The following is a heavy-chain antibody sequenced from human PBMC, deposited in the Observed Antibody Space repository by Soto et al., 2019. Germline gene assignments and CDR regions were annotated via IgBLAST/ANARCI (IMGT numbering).Heavy chain of an antibody. J-gene: IGHJ6*03. CDR1: GGTFSSYT. V-gene: IGHV1-69*02. CDR3: ASDPRSAQYSSSPPDFYMDV. D-gene: IGHD6-6*01. Sequence: SVQVSCKASGGTFSSYTISWVRQAPGQGLEWMGRIIPILGIANYAQKFQGRVTITADKSTSTAYMELSSLRSEDTAVYYCASDPRSAQYSSSPPDFYMDVWGKGTTVTVSS. CDR2: IIPILGIA.